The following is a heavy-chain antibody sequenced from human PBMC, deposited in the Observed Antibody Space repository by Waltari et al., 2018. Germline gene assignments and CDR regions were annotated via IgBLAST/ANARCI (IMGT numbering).Heavy chain of an antibody. CDR2: ISGSGDSV. CDR1: GFTFSNYA. D-gene: IGHD6-6*01. Sequence: EVKLLQSGGDLVQPGGSLRLSCAASGFTFSNYAMDWVRQAPGEGLDWVSSISGSGDSVDSADSVKGRFTTSRDNSKNIMYLQMNSLRVEDTALYYCEVSSSSFGNYWGQGALVTVSS. J-gene: IGHJ4*02. V-gene: IGHV3-23*01. CDR3: EVSSSSFGNY.